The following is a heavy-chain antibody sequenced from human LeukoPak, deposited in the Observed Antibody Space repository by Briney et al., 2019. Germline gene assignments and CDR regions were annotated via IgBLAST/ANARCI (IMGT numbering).Heavy chain of an antibody. CDR3: ARVGHAAGTNYYYMDV. CDR2: IYYSGST. Sequence: SETLSLTCTVSGGSISSSSYYWGWIRQPPGKGLEWIGSIYYSGSTYYNPSLKSRVTISVDTSKSQFSLKVSSVTAADTAVYYCARVGHAAGTNYYYMDVWGKGTTVTVSS. D-gene: IGHD6-13*01. CDR1: GGSISSSSYY. J-gene: IGHJ6*03. V-gene: IGHV4-39*07.